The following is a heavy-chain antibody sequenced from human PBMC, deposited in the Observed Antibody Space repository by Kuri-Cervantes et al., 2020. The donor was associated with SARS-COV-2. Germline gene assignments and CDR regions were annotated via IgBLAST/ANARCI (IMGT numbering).Heavy chain of an antibody. J-gene: IGHJ6*03. CDR2: IWYDGENE. D-gene: IGHD3-16*01. Sequence: GGSLRLPCVASGFTLSNYVIHWVRQAPGKGVEGVAVIWYDGENEYYAGSVKGRFTISRDNSKNTVSLHMNSLRAEDTAMYYCARGAANYYYMDDWGKGTTVTVSS. V-gene: IGHV3-33*08. CDR3: ARGAANYYYMDD. CDR1: GFTLSNYV.